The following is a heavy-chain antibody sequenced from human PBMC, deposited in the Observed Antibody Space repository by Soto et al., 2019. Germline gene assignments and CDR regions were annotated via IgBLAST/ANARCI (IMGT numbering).Heavy chain of an antibody. CDR1: GFTFSYYW. Sequence: EVQLVESGGGLVQPGESLRLSCAASGFTFSYYWMHWVRQAPGKGLVWVSRIHSDGSSTTYADSVKGRFTISRDNARNTVYLQMTSLRVEDTAVYYCARGDRGAFDIWGQGTVVTVSS. J-gene: IGHJ3*02. CDR3: ARGDRGAFDI. CDR2: IHSDGSST. V-gene: IGHV3-74*01. D-gene: IGHD1-26*01.